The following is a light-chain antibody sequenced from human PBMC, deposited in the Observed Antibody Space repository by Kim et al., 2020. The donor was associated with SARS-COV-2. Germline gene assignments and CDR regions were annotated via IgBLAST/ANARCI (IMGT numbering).Light chain of an antibody. J-gene: IGKJ1*01. V-gene: IGKV3-20*01. CDR1: QSVDSSY. CDR3: HQYCSSPST. Sequence: EIVLTQSPGPLSLSLRERATLSCRASQSVDSSYLAWYQQKPGQAPRLLIYDASTRATGTPDRFSGSGSGTDFTLTISRLESEDFAVYYCHQYCSSPSTFGQGTKVDIK. CDR2: DAS.